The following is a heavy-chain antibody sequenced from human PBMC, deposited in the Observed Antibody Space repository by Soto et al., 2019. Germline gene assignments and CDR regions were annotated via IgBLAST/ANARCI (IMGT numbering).Heavy chain of an antibody. Sequence: ASVKVSCKASGYTFTSYGISWVRQAPGQGPEWMGWISGYNGNTHYAQKFQGKVTMTTDTSTSTAYMELRSLRSDDTAVYYCAKADSNYAGRFSYYYMDVWGNGTLVTVPS. CDR2: ISGYNGNT. CDR3: AKADSNYAGRFSYYYMDV. CDR1: GYTFTSYG. D-gene: IGHD4-4*01. J-gene: IGHJ6*03. V-gene: IGHV1-18*01.